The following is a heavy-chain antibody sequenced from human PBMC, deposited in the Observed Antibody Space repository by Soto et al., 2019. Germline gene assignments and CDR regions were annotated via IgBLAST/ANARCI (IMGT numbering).Heavy chain of an antibody. CDR3: ARGSKVLGAPGYSSYGMDF. D-gene: IGHD3-16*01. V-gene: IGHV4-34*01. CDR2: INHSGST. CDR1: GGSFSGYY. Sequence: PSETLCLTCAVYGGSFSGYYWSWIRQPPGKGLEWIGEINHSGSTNYNPSLKSRVTISVDTSKNQFSLKLSSVTAADTAVYYCARGSKVLGAPGYSSYGMDFWGQGTTVTLSS. J-gene: IGHJ6*02.